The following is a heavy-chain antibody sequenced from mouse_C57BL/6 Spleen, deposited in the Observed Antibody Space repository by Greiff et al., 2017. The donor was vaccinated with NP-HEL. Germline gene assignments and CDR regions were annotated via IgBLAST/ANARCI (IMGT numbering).Heavy chain of an antibody. CDR1: GFTFSSYA. CDR2: ISDGGSYT. J-gene: IGHJ4*01. CDR3: ARGLYAMDY. Sequence: EVHLVESGGGLVKPGGSLKLSCAASGFTFSSYAMSWVRQTPEKRLEWVATISDGGSYTYYPDNVKGRFTMSRDNAKNNLNLEMSQMKSGETDMYYGARGLYAMDYWGQGSSVAGSS. V-gene: IGHV5-4*01.